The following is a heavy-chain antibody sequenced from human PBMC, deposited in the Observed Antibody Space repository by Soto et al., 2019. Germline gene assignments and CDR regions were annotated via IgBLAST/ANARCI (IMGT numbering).Heavy chain of an antibody. Sequence: EVHLLESGGGLVQPGGSLRLSCAASGFTFRSYAMSWVRQARGKGLEWVAGISGGGSDTYYSDSVRGRFTISRDNSKNTLYLQIISLRFEDSAVYFCAKDDSLEWFFPLDAWGQGTLVTVSS. CDR2: ISGGGSDT. CDR3: AKDDSLEWFFPLDA. D-gene: IGHD3-3*01. CDR1: GFTFRSYA. V-gene: IGHV3-23*01. J-gene: IGHJ5*02.